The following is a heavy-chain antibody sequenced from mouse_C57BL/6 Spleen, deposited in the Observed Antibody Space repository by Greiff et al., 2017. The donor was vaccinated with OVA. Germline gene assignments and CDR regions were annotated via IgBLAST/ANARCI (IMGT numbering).Heavy chain of an antibody. V-gene: IGHV1-64*01. J-gene: IGHJ1*03. Sequence: QVQLQQPGAELVKPGASVKLSCKASGYTFTSYWMHWVKQRPGQGLEWIGMIPPNSGSTNYNEKFKSKATLTVDKSSSTAYMQLSSLTSEDSAVYYCARYPYYGSSYNWYFDVWGTGTTVTVSS. CDR1: GYTFTSYW. CDR3: ARYPYYGSSYNWYFDV. CDR2: IPPNSGST. D-gene: IGHD1-1*01.